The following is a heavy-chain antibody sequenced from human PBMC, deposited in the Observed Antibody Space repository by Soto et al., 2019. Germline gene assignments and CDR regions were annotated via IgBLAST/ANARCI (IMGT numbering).Heavy chain of an antibody. J-gene: IGHJ4*02. CDR1: GGTLSSFITYP. CDR2: IVPNVGTV. Sequence: QVQLIQSGPEEKKPRSSVKASCKTSGGTLSSFITYPINWVRQAPGQGPEWMGGIVPNVGTVNYAQRFQGRVTMSADKSTGTSYMDLNNLRSEDTALYYCARRDTSGYLRYFDTWGQGTLVTVS. V-gene: IGHV1-69*06. CDR3: ARRDTSGYLRYFDT. D-gene: IGHD3-3*01.